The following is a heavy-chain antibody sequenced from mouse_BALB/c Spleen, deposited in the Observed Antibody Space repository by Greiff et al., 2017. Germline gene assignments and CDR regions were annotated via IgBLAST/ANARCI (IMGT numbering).Heavy chain of an antibody. CDR1: GFNIKDYY. CDR3: ASLMSTAAY. J-gene: IGHJ3*01. CDR2: IDPENGNT. V-gene: IGHV14-1*02. D-gene: IGHD2-4*01. Sequence: EVQLQESGAELVRPGALVKLSCKASGFNIKDYYMHWVKQRPEQGLEWIGWIDPENGNTIYDPKFQGKASITADTSSNTAYLQLSSLTSEDTAVYYCASLMSTAAYWGQGTLVTVSA.